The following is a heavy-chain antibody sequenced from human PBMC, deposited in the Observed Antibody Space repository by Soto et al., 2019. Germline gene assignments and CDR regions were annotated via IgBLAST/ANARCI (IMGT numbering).Heavy chain of an antibody. Sequence: QVQLVESGGGVVQPGRSLRLSCAASGFTFSSYAMDWVRQAPGKGLEWVAVISYDGSNKYYADSVKGRFTISRDNSKNTLYLQMNSLRAQDTAVYYCARERYGALDYWGQGSLVTVSS. V-gene: IGHV3-30-3*01. J-gene: IGHJ4*02. CDR1: GFTFSSYA. CDR2: ISYDGSNK. CDR3: ARERYGALDY. D-gene: IGHD4-17*01.